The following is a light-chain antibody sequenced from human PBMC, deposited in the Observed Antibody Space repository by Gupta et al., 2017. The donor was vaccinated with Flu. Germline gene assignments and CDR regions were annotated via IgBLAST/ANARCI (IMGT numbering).Light chain of an antibody. CDR2: EVS. CDR3: SSHKSSNTLV. CDR1: SSDVGGYNY. J-gene: IGLJ2*01. Sequence: SITISCTGTSSDVGGYNYVSWYQQHPGKAPKLMIYEVSARPSGVSNRFSGSKSGNTASLTISRLQGEDEADYYCSSHKSSNTLVFGGGTKLTVL. V-gene: IGLV2-14*01.